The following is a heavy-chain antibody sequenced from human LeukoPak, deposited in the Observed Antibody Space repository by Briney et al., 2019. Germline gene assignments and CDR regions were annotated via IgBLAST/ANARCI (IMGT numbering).Heavy chain of an antibody. CDR3: ARDRSDYYDSSGYYSRSDAFDI. CDR2: ISGSGGSA. CDR1: GFTFSNYG. J-gene: IGHJ3*02. Sequence: GGSLRLFCAASGFTFSNYGMSWVRPAPGEGLEGVSAISGSGGSAFYADPVKGRFTILRSNSKNTLYFQMNSLSAEDTAVYYCARDRSDYYDSSGYYSRSDAFDIWGQGTMVTVSS. D-gene: IGHD3-22*01. V-gene: IGHV3-23*01.